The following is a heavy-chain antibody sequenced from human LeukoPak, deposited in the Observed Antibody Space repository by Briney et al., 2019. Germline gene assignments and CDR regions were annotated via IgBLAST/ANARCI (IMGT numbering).Heavy chain of an antibody. CDR3: ARGGDSSGYYYSWFDP. D-gene: IGHD3-22*01. CDR2: IIPILGIA. J-gene: IGHJ5*02. Sequence: APVKVSCKASGGTFSSYAISWVRQAPGQGLEWMGRIIPILGIANYAQKFQGRVTITADKSTSTAYMELSSLRSEDTAVYYCARGGDSSGYYYSWFDPWGQGTLVTVSS. V-gene: IGHV1-69*04. CDR1: GGTFSSYA.